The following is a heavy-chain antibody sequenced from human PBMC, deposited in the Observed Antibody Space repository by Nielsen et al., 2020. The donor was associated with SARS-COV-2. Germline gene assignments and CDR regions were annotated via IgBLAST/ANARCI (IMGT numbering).Heavy chain of an antibody. J-gene: IGHJ4*02. D-gene: IGHD3-10*01. V-gene: IGHV3-23*01. CDR3: AKGSVLWFGESTFDY. Sequence: GESLQISCAASGFTFSNAWMSWVRQAPGKGLEWVSAISGSGGSTYYADSVKGRFTISRDNSKNTLYLQMNSLRAEDTAVYYCAKGSVLWFGESTFDYWGQGTLVTVSS. CDR2: ISGSGGST. CDR1: GFTFSNAW.